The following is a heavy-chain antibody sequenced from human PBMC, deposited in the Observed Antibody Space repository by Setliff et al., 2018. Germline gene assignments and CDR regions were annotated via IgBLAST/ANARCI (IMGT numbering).Heavy chain of an antibody. CDR1: GGSFSGYY. J-gene: IGHJ5*02. D-gene: IGHD3-22*01. Sequence: PSETLSLTCAVYGGSFSGYYWNWIRQAPGKGLEWIGEINHRGTTSYTPSLKGRVTISVDTSKNLFSLKLSSVTAADTAVYFCARGPRFDYESPTCRRRFDPWGQGTAVTVSS. V-gene: IGHV4-34*01. CDR3: ARGPRFDYESPTCRRRFDP. CDR2: INHRGTT.